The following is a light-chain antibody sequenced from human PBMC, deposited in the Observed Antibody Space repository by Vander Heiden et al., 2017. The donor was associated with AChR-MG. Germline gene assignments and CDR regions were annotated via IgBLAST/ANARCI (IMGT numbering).Light chain of an antibody. J-gene: IGKJ1*01. CDR1: QSPSSY. Sequence: QMTQSPSSLSASVGDRVTITCRASQSPSSYLNWYQQRPGKAPNVLIYAASTLQSVVPSRFSASGSGTDVTLTISSLQPEDFATYYCQQTYPTPWTFGQGTKVE. CDR3: QQTYPTPWT. V-gene: IGKV1-39*01. CDR2: AAS.